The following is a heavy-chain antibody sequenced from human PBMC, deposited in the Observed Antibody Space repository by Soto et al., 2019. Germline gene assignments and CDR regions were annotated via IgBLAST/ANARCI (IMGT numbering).Heavy chain of an antibody. CDR2: IIPVFRAP. J-gene: IGHJ6*02. Sequence: QVQLVQSGSEVKKPGSSVKVSCKVSGGTFSTYAISWVRQAPGQGLEWMGGIIPVFRAPDYAQKFQGRVTITADESARTACMELTGLRFEDTAVYYCARDKDRQRVGGNYYYMTDVWGQGTTVTVSS. CDR1: GGTFSTYA. V-gene: IGHV1-69*12. D-gene: IGHD1-1*01. CDR3: ARDKDRQRVGGNYYYMTDV.